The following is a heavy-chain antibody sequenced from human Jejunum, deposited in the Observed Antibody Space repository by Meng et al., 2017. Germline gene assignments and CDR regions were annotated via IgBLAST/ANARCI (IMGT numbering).Heavy chain of an antibody. CDR2: IKKDGSET. CDR1: GFTFSNYW. D-gene: IGHD1-26*01. CDR3: AKLVGSTSSDAY. V-gene: IGHV3-7*01. Sequence: GESLKISWVTSGFTFSNYWMSWVRQAPAKGLEGVANIKKDGSETNYVDSVKGRVTISRDNSKNSLYLQMNSLRAEDKALYYCAKLVGSTSSDAYWGQGALVTVSS. J-gene: IGHJ4*02.